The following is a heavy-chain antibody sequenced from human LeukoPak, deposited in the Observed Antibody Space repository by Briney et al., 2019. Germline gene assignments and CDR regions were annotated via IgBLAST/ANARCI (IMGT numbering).Heavy chain of an antibody. Sequence: GGSLRLSCAASGFTFSSSAMSWVRQAPGKGLEWVSGISGGGASTYYADSVKGRFTISRDNSKNTLYLQMNSLRAEDTAVYYCAKDRIWFESWGQGTLVTVSS. J-gene: IGHJ5*01. CDR2: ISGGGAST. CDR3: AKDRIWFES. V-gene: IGHV3-23*01. CDR1: GFTFSSSA.